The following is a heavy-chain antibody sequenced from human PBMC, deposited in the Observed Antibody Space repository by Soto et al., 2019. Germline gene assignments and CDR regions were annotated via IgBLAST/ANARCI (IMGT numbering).Heavy chain of an antibody. D-gene: IGHD3-16*01. Sequence: EVQLVESGGGLIQPGGSLRLSCAVSGFTVSNNYMSWVRQAPGKGLEGVSVIYSGGYTAYGDSVKGRFTISRDNSKNTLFLQINSLRADHTGFLSGGAQPGGGGYWGQGTLVTVSS. CDR3: GAQPGGGGY. J-gene: IGHJ4*02. V-gene: IGHV3-53*01. CDR2: IYSGGYT. CDR1: GFTVSNNY.